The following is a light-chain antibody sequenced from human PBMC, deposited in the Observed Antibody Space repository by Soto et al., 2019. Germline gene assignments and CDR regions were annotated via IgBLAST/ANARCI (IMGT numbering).Light chain of an antibody. V-gene: IGKV3-20*01. J-gene: IGKJ4*01. CDR3: QQYITSPPRLT. CDR1: QSVSRTY. CDR2: DVS. Sequence: EIVLTQSPGTLSLSQGERATLTCRASQSVSRTYLTWYQHKPGQAPRLLVFDVSTRATGIPDRFSGSGSGTDFTLTISRLEPEDFAVYYCQQYITSPPRLTFGGGTRVEMK.